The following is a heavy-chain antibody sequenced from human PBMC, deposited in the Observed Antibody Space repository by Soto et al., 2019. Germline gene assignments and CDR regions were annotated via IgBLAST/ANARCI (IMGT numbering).Heavy chain of an antibody. J-gene: IGHJ4*02. D-gene: IGHD3-16*01. Sequence: QVQLVQSGAEVKKPGASVKVSCKASGYTFTGYYMHWVRQAPGQGLEWMGWINPNSGGTNYAQKFQGRVTMTRDTPTSTAYRERGRGRSDDTAVYYCARDSGGGGDYWGQGTLVTVSS. CDR2: INPNSGGT. CDR3: ARDSGGGGDY. V-gene: IGHV1-2*02. CDR1: GYTFTGYY.